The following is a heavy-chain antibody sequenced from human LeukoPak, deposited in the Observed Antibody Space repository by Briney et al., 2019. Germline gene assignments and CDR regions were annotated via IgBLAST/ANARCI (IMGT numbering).Heavy chain of an antibody. V-gene: IGHV3-43*01. D-gene: IGHD3-22*01. CDR3: AKDIYYYDSSGYSYFDY. CDR1: GFTFTSYS. J-gene: IGHJ4*02. CDR2: ISGDGGST. Sequence: GESLRLSCAASGFTFTSYSMNWVRQAPGKGLEWVSLISGDGGSTYYADSVKGRFTISRDNSKNSLYLQMNSLRTEDTALYYCAKDIYYYDSSGYSYFDYWGQGTLVTVSS.